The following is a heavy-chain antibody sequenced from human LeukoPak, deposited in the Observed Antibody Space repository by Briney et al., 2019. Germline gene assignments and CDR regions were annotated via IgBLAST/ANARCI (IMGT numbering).Heavy chain of an antibody. J-gene: IGHJ6*03. CDR2: IIPIFGTA. CDR3: AGRAYSRDYYYYYYMDV. V-gene: IGHV1-69*05. Sequence: ASVKVSCKASGGTFSSYAISWVRQAPGQGLEWMGRIIPIFGTANYAQKFQGRVTITTDESTSTAYMELSSLRSEDTAVYSCAGRAYSRDYYYYYYMDVWGKGTTVTVSS. CDR1: GGTFSSYA. D-gene: IGHD4-11*01.